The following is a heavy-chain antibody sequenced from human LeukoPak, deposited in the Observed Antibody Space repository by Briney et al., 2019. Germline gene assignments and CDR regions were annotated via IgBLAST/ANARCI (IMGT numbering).Heavy chain of an antibody. CDR3: AKDSRDYCTNGVCYAFDI. J-gene: IGHJ3*02. CDR1: GFTFSSYA. D-gene: IGHD2-8*01. Sequence: GGSLRLSCAASGFTFSSYAMHWVRQAPGKGLEWVAVISYDGSNKYYADSVKGRFTISRDNSKNTLYLQMNSLRAEDTAVYYCAKDSRDYCTNGVCYAFDIWGQGTMVTVSS. CDR2: ISYDGSNK. V-gene: IGHV3-30-3*01.